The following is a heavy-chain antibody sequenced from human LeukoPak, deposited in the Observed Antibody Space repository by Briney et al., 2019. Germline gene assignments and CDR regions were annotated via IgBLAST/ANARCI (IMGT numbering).Heavy chain of an antibody. J-gene: IGHJ4*02. CDR2: IYYSGST. D-gene: IGHD3-3*01. CDR3: ARAPHRFSPDY. V-gene: IGHV4-59*01. CDR1: GGSISSYY. Sequence: SETLSLTCTVSGGSISSYYWSWIRQPPGEGLEWIGYIYYSGSTNYNPSLKSRVTISVDTSKNQFSLKLSSVTAADTAVYYCARAPHRFSPDYWGQGTLVTVSS.